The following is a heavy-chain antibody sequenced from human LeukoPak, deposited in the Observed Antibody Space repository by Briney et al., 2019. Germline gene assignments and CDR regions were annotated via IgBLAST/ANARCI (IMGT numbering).Heavy chain of an antibody. CDR2: VSYSGST. V-gene: IGHV4-59*01. J-gene: IGHJ4*02. CDR1: GGSISSYY. CDR3: ARGDSSGWYYFFDY. Sequence: SETLSLTCTVSGGSISSYYWSWIRQPPGKGLEWIGYVSYSGSTNDNPSLRSRLTISVDTSKKQFSLKLSSVTAADTAVYYCARGDSSGWYYFFDYWGQGTLVTVSP. D-gene: IGHD6-19*01.